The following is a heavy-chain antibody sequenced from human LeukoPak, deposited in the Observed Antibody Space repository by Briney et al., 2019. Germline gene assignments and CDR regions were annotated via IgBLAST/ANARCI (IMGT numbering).Heavy chain of an antibody. J-gene: IGHJ4*02. CDR2: IKQDGSQK. V-gene: IGHV3-7*03. CDR1: GFSFSSYW. CDR3: ARGPPYVVGVTAIGFFDY. D-gene: IGHD2-21*02. Sequence: GGSLRLSCAASGFSFSSYWMSWVRQAPGKGLDWVANIKQDGSQKYYVDSVKGRFTISRDNAKNSLYLQMNSLRVEDTAVYYCARGPPYVVGVTAIGFFDYWGQGTLVTVSS.